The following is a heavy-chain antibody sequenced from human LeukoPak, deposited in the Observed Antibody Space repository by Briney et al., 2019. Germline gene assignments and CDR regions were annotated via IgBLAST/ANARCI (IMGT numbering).Heavy chain of an antibody. Sequence: PGRSLRLSCAASGFTFDDYAMHWVRQAPGKGLEWVSGISWNSGSIGYADSVKGRFTISRDNAKNSLYLQMNSLRAEDTALYYCAKEAHYDILTEHFDYWGQGTLVTVSS. D-gene: IGHD3-9*01. CDR3: AKEAHYDILTEHFDY. V-gene: IGHV3-9*01. CDR2: ISWNSGSI. CDR1: GFTFDDYA. J-gene: IGHJ4*02.